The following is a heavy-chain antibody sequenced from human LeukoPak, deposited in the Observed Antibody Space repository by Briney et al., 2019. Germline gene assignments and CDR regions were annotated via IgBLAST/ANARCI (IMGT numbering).Heavy chain of an antibody. Sequence: ASVKVSCKASGYTFTGYYMHWVRQAPGQGLEWMGWINPNSGGTNYAQKFQGRVTMTRDTSISTAYMELSRLRSDDTAVYYCARDPREYDSSGYYLLGWFDPWGQGTLVTVSS. CDR2: INPNSGGT. CDR3: ARDPREYDSSGYYLLGWFDP. J-gene: IGHJ5*02. CDR1: GYTFTGYY. D-gene: IGHD3-22*01. V-gene: IGHV1-2*02.